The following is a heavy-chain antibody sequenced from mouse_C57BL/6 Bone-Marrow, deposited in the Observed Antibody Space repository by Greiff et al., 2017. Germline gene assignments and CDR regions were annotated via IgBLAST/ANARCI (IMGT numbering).Heavy chain of an antibody. Sequence: EVMLVESGGDLVKPGGSLKLSCAASGFTFSSYGMSWVRQTPDKRLEWVATISSGGSYTYYPDSVKGRFTISRDNAKNTLYLQMSSLKSEDTAMYYCARQWQILNYYAMDYWGQGTSVTVSS. J-gene: IGHJ4*01. V-gene: IGHV5-6*01. CDR2: ISSGGSYT. CDR3: ARQWQILNYYAMDY. CDR1: GFTFSSYG.